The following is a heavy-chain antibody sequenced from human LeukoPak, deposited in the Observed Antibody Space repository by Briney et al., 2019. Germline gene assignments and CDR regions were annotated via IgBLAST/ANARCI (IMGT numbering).Heavy chain of an antibody. CDR2: ISSSGSTI. Sequence: GGSLGLSCAASGFTFSSYEMNWVRQAPGKGLEWVSYISSSGSTIYYADSVKGRFTISRDNAKNSLYLQMNSLRAEDTAVYYCARALGVVAATQSDYWGQGTLVTVSS. CDR3: ARALGVVAATQSDY. V-gene: IGHV3-48*03. D-gene: IGHD2-15*01. J-gene: IGHJ4*02. CDR1: GFTFSSYE.